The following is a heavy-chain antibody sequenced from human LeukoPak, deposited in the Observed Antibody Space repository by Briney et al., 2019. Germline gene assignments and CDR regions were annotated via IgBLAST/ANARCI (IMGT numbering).Heavy chain of an antibody. CDR3: ARGSTVVVTAISDAFGI. CDR2: INWNGGST. CDR1: GFTFDDYG. J-gene: IGHJ3*02. V-gene: IGHV3-20*04. Sequence: RPGGSLRLSCAASGFTFDDYGMSWVRQAPGKGLEWVSGINWNGGSTGYADSVKGRFTISRDNAKNSLYLQMNSLRAEDTALYYCARGSTVVVTAISDAFGIWGQGTMVTVSS. D-gene: IGHD2-21*02.